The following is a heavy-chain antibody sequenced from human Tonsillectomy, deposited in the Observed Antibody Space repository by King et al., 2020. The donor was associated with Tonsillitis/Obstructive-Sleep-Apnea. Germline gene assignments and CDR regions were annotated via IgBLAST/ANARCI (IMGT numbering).Heavy chain of an antibody. CDR2: INWSGGST. D-gene: IGHD1-1*01. CDR3: ARDLGTTGTTGAFDI. CDR1: GFIFDDYG. Sequence: VQLVESGGGVVRPGGSLRLSCAASGFIFDDYGMTWVRHATGKGLQWVSGINWSGGSTAYGDSVKGRFTISRDNAKNSLYLQMNSLRAGDTALYYCARDLGTTGTTGAFDIWGQGTMVTVSS. J-gene: IGHJ3*02. V-gene: IGHV3-20*04.